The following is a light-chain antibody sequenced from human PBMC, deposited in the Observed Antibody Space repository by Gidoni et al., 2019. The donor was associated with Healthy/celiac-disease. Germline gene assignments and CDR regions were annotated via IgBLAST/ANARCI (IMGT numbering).Light chain of an antibody. CDR2: GAS. CDR1: QSVSSSY. V-gene: IGKV3-20*01. CDR3: QQYGSSPPIT. J-gene: IGKJ5*01. Sequence: EIVLTQSPGPLSLSPGERATLSCSASQSVSSSYLAWYQQKPGQAPRLLLYGASRMATGIPDRFSGSGSGTDCTLTISRLEPEDFAVYYCQQYGSSPPITCGQGTRLEIK.